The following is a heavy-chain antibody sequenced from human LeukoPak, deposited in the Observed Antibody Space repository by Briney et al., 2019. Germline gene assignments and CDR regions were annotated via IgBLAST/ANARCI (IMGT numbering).Heavy chain of an antibody. Sequence: GGSLRLSCAASGFTFHHYSMHWVRQPPGKGLEWVSLISWDGGITYYADSVRGRFTISRDNSKNSLSLELNSLRTEDTALYYCAKDSNTGGYSFGSWGQGTLVTVTS. CDR3: AKDSNTGGYSFGS. J-gene: IGHJ4*02. D-gene: IGHD5-12*01. V-gene: IGHV3-43*01. CDR2: ISWDGGIT. CDR1: GFTFHHYS.